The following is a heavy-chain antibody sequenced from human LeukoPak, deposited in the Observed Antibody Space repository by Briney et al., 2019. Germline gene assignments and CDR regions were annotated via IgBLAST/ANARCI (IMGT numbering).Heavy chain of an antibody. CDR2: FDPEDGET. CDR3: ATDRGSYYWRAFDI. D-gene: IGHD1-26*01. CDR1: GYTLTELS. Sequence: GASVKVSCKVPGYTLTELSMHWVRQAPGKGLEWMGGFDPEDGETIYAQKFQGRVTMTEDTSTDTAYMELSSLRSEDTAVYYCATDRGSYYWRAFDIWGQGTMVTVSS. J-gene: IGHJ3*02. V-gene: IGHV1-24*01.